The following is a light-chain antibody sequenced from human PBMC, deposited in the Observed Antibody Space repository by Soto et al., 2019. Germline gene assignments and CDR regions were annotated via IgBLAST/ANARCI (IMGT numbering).Light chain of an antibody. Sequence: QAVVTQEPSVTVSPGGTVTLTCGSSTGAVTSGHWPYWFQQKPGQAPRTLIYDTSNKYSWTPARFSGSLLGGKAALTLSGAQPEDEAEYYCLLSYGGTRVFGGGTQLTVL. CDR1: TGAVTSGHW. J-gene: IGLJ2*01. CDR3: LLSYGGTRV. V-gene: IGLV7-46*01. CDR2: DTS.